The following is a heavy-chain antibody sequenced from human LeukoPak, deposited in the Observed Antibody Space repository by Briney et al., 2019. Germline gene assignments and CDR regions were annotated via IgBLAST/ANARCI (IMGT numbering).Heavy chain of an antibody. CDR1: GFTFSSYE. D-gene: IGHD6-13*01. CDR3: ARGERIAAAGHFDY. V-gene: IGHV3-48*03. CDR2: ISSSGSTI. Sequence: AGGSLRLSCAASGFTFSSYEMNWVRQAPGKGLEWVSYISSSGSTIYYADSVKGRFTISRDNAKNSLYLQMNSLRAEDTAVYYCARGERIAAAGHFDYWGQGTLVTVSS. J-gene: IGHJ4*02.